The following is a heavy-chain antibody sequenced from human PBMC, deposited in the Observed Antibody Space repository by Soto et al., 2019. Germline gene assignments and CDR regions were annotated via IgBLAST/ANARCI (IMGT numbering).Heavy chain of an antibody. CDR3: AKDRTVAARNFDY. D-gene: IGHD6-6*01. V-gene: IGHV3-23*01. Sequence: EVQLLESGGGLVQPGGSLRLSCAASGFAFSNYAMHWVRQAPGKGLEWVSAISTSIAATYYADSVKGRFTISRDDSKNTLYLQMNSLRAEDSAVYYCAKDRTVAARNFDYWGQGTQVTVSS. J-gene: IGHJ4*02. CDR2: ISTSIAAT. CDR1: GFAFSNYA.